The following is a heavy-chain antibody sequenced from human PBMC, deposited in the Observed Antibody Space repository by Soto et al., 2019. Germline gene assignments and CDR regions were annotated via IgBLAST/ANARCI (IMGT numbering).Heavy chain of an antibody. V-gene: IGHV3-23*01. D-gene: IGHD1-1*01. CDR2: ISGSGGST. Sequence: GGSLRLSCRTSAFTFSNYSMSWVRQAPGKGLEWVSGISGSGGSTYYADSVKGRFAISRDNSKNTLYLQINSLRVEDTAVYYCAKMEGPTAYYYAMDVWGPGTTVTVSS. J-gene: IGHJ6*02. CDR1: AFTFSNYS. CDR3: AKMEGPTAYYYAMDV.